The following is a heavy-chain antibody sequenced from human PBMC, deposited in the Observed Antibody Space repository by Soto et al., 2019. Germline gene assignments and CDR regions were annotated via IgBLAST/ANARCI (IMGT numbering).Heavy chain of an antibody. J-gene: IGHJ6*02. V-gene: IGHV3-48*02. D-gene: IGHD2-15*01. CDR1: GLTFRNCG. CDR3: ARCSRNSCYSYVGDV. Sequence: PGGPLRLSCAASGLTFRNCGLNWVRTPPGKGLEWVSYISDSGATKHYADSVKGRFTISRDNGKDSLYLQMNSLRDEDTAVYFCARCSRNSCYSYVGDVWGQGATVPVS. CDR2: ISDSGATK.